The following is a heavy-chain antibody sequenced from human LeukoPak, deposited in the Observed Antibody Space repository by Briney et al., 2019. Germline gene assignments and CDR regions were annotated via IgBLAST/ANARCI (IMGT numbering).Heavy chain of an antibody. CDR3: ARGTYVLLWFGDDFDY. CDR1: GGSFSGYY. V-gene: IGHV4-34*01. J-gene: IGHJ4*02. D-gene: IGHD3-10*01. CDR2: INHSGST. Sequence: PSETLSLTCAVYGGSFSGYYWSWIRQPPGKGLEWIGEINHSGSTNYNPSLKSRVTISVDTSKNQFSLKLSSVTAADTAVHYCARGTYVLLWFGDDFDYWGQGTLVTVSS.